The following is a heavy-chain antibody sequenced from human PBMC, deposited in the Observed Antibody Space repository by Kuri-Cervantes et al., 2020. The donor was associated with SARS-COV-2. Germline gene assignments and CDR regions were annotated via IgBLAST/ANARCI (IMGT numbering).Heavy chain of an antibody. V-gene: IGHV3-30*03. CDR3: ARLGVAAAGSYYYYGMDV. D-gene: IGHD6-13*01. CDR1: GFTSSSYG. Sequence: GESLKISCAASGFTSSSYGMHWVRQAPGKGLEWVAVISYDGSNKYYADSVKGRFTISRDNSKDTLYLQMNSLRAEDTAVYYCARLGVAAAGSYYYYGMDVWGQGTTVTVSS. J-gene: IGHJ6*02. CDR2: ISYDGSNK.